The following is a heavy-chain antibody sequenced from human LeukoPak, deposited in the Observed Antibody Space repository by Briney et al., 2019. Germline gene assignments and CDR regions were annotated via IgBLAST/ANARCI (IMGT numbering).Heavy chain of an antibody. V-gene: IGHV4-34*01. CDR2: INHSGST. Sequence: SETLSLTCTVSGGSISSYYWSWIRQPPGKGLEWIGEINHSGSTNYNPSLKSRVTISVDTSKNQFSLKLSSVTAADTAVYYCATSIGYCSSTSCSNWFDPWGQGTLVTVSS. J-gene: IGHJ5*02. CDR1: GGSISSYY. D-gene: IGHD2-2*01. CDR3: ATSIGYCSSTSCSNWFDP.